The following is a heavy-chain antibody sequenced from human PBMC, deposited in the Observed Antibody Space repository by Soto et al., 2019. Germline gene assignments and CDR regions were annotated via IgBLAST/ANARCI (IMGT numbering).Heavy chain of an antibody. V-gene: IGHV3-23*01. CDR3: AKGPEYDILTDSDY. CDR1: GFTFSLSA. Sequence: EVQLLESGGGFVQPGESLRLSCVASGFTFSLSAMSWVRQAPGMGLEWVSSISGGGGSTEYTDSVKGRFTISRDNSKDTVHWQMNSLRAEETAVYYCAKGPEYDILTDSDYWRQGALVTVSS. CDR2: ISGGGGST. J-gene: IGHJ4*02. D-gene: IGHD3-9*01.